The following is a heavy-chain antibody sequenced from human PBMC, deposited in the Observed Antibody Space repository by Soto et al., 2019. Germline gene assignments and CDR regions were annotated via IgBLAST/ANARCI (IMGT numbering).Heavy chain of an antibody. CDR3: ARTYCGGDCSFFDY. Sequence: GGSLRLSCTASGFTFGYSTMSWFRQAPGKGLEWVGFIRGKAYGGTTEYAASVTGTFTISRDDSKSIAYLQMNSLKTEDTAVYYCARTYCGGDCSFFDYWGQGTLVTVSS. J-gene: IGHJ4*02. V-gene: IGHV3-49*03. CDR2: IRGKAYGGTT. D-gene: IGHD2-21*02. CDR1: GFTFGYST.